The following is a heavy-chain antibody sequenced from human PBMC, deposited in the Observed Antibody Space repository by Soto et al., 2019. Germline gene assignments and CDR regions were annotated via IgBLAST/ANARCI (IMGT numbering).Heavy chain of an antibody. CDR1: GYTFTDYY. Sequence: QVQLVQSGAEVKKPGASMKVSCTTSGYTFTDYYIHWVRQAPGQGLEWMGWINPKGGATNYTQKFQGRVTMTRDTSISTAYMELSRLRSDDTAVYYCAKDPAFGVSQAWKWFDPWGQGTLVTVPS. CDR2: INPKGGAT. CDR3: AKDPAFGVSQAWKWFDP. V-gene: IGHV1-2*02. D-gene: IGHD3-3*01. J-gene: IGHJ5*02.